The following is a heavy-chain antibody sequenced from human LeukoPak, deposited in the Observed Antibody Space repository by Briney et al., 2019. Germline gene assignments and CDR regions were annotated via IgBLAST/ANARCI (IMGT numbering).Heavy chain of an antibody. CDR1: GFTFSTYG. J-gene: IGHJ4*02. V-gene: IGHV3-30*02. D-gene: IGHD3-10*01. Sequence: GGSLRLSCAASGFTFSTYGMHWVRRAPGKGLEWVAFIRFDGSDKYYADSVKGRFTISRDNSKNTLYLQMNGLRAEDTAVYYCAKSSGTYYSIDYWGQGTLVTVSS. CDR3: AKSSGTYYSIDY. CDR2: IRFDGSDK.